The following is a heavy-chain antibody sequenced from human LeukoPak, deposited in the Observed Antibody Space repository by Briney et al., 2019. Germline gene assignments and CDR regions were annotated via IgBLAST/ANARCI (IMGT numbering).Heavy chain of an antibody. J-gene: IGHJ4*02. V-gene: IGHV3-30*18. CDR1: GFTFSSYG. D-gene: IGHD3-22*01. CDR2: ISYDGSNK. Sequence: GGSLRLSCAASGFTFSSYGMHWVRRAPGKGLEWVAVISYDGSNKYYADSVKGRFTISRDNSKNTLYLQMNSLRAEDTAVYYCAKEGEDYYDSSGYYYFDYWGQGTLVTVSS. CDR3: AKEGEDYYDSSGYYYFDY.